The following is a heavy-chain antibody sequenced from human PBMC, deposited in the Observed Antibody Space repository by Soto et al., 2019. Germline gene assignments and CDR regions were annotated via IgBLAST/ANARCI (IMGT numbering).Heavy chain of an antibody. J-gene: IGHJ4*02. CDR3: ARHMGLVGDDY. D-gene: IGHD1-26*01. CDR2: IYYSGST. CDR1: GGSISSSSYY. V-gene: IGHV4-39*01. Sequence: QLQLQESGPGLVKPSETLSLTCTVSGGSISSSSYYWGWIRQPPGKGLEWIGSIYYSGSTYYNPSLKGRVTISVDTSKNQFSLKLSSVTAADTAVYYCARHMGLVGDDYWGQGTLVTVSS.